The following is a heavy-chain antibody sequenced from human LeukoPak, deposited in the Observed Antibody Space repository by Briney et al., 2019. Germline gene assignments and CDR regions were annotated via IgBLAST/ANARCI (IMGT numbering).Heavy chain of an antibody. Sequence: GGSLRLSCAASGFSFSSYEMNWVRQAPGKGLEWVSYISSSGSAIFYADSVKGRFTISRDNARNSLFLQMNSLRAEDTAFYYCASKGGFDDWGQGTLVTVSS. D-gene: IGHD2-15*01. V-gene: IGHV3-48*03. J-gene: IGHJ4*02. CDR1: GFSFSSYE. CDR3: ASKGGFDD. CDR2: ISSSGSAI.